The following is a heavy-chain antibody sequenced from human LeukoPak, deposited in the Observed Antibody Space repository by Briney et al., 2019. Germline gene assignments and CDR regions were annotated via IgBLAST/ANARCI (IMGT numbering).Heavy chain of an antibody. J-gene: IGHJ5*02. Sequence: SETLSLTCTVSGGSISSYYWSWVRQPPGKGLEWIGYIYYSGSTNYNPSLKSRVTISVDKSKNQFSLKLSSVTAADTAVYYCARISTSSSWPWDWFDPWGQGTLVTVSS. CDR1: GGSISSYY. D-gene: IGHD6-13*01. CDR3: ARISTSSSWPWDWFDP. V-gene: IGHV4-59*12. CDR2: IYYSGST.